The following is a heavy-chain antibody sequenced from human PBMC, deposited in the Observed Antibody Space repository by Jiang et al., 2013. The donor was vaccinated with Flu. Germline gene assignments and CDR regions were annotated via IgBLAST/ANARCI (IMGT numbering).Heavy chain of an antibody. CDR1: GGTFSTYA. CDR3: ARAGRWDALDV. CDR2: IIPMLDIS. Sequence: SGAEVKKPESSVKVSCKVSGGTFSTYAINWVRQAPGQGLEWMGGIIPMLDISDYARKFQGRVTFTADTSTSTAYMELRGLGPEDAAVYYCARAGRWDALDVWGQGTTVVVSS. J-gene: IGHJ3*01. V-gene: IGHV1-69*04. D-gene: IGHD5-24*01.